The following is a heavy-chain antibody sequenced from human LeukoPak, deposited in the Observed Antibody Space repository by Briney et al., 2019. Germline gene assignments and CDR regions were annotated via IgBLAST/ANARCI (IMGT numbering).Heavy chain of an antibody. CDR1: GFTFSSYA. CDR3: AKDPYCSSTSCSNWFDP. V-gene: IGHV3-23*01. D-gene: IGHD2-2*01. Sequence: PGGSLRLSCAASGFTFSSYAMSWVRQAPGKGLEWVSAITGSGGDTYYADSVKGRFPISRDNSKNTLYLQMNSLRAEDTAVYYCAKDPYCSSTSCSNWFDPWGQGTLVTVSS. CDR2: ITGSGGDT. J-gene: IGHJ5*02.